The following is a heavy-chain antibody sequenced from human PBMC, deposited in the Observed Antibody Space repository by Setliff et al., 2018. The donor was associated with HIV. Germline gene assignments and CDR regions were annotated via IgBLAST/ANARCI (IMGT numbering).Heavy chain of an antibody. V-gene: IGHV1-58*02. CDR1: GLSFTSSA. Sequence: SVKVSCKASGLSFTSSAMQWVRQARGQRLEWIGWIVVGSGNTNYAQKFQERVTISRDTSTSTAYMELSSLRSEDTAVYYCAGGAYSYGWDYYNYGMDVWGQGTTVTVSS. CDR2: IVVGSGNT. CDR3: AGGAYSYGWDYYNYGMDV. D-gene: IGHD5-18*01. J-gene: IGHJ6*02.